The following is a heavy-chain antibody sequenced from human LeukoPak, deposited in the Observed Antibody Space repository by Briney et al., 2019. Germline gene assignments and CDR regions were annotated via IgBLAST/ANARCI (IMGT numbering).Heavy chain of an antibody. D-gene: IGHD2-15*01. CDR1: GFTFRSYE. Sequence: GGSLRLSCAASGFTFRSYEMNWVCQAPGKGLEWVSYISSSGSVIYYADSVKGRFTISRDNAKNSLYLQMNSLRAEDTAVYYCARAGSLGYCSGGSCHVYWGQGTLVTVSS. CDR3: ARAGSLGYCSGGSCHVY. V-gene: IGHV3-48*03. J-gene: IGHJ4*02. CDR2: ISSSGSVI.